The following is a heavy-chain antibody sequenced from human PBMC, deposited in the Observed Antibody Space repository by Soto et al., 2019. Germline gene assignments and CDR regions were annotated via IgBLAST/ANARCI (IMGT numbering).Heavy chain of an antibody. CDR2: INPSSGNT. CDR1: GYTFTNNF. J-gene: IGHJ6*02. Sequence: QVQLVQSGAEVKKPGASVKVSCKASGYTFTNNFLHWVRQAPGQGLQWMGIINPSSGNTTYAQKFQGRVTISRDTSTSTIYMDLRSLTSEDPAVYYCARDRFYFFYGMDVWGQGTTVTVSS. D-gene: IGHD2-21*01. CDR3: ARDRFYFFYGMDV. V-gene: IGHV1-46*01.